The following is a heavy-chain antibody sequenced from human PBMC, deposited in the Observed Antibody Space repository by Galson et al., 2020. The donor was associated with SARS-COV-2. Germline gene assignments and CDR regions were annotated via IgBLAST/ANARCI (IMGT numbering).Heavy chain of an antibody. Sequence: ASVKVSCKPSGYTFSNYAMHWVRQAPGQRLEWMGWIKAGNGNTNYSQRFQGRVTITRDTSASTAYMELCNLRSEDTTVYDCAMLYYYDSSCHCPVLDYWGRGSLVTVSS. CDR1: GYTFSNYA. CDR2: IKAGNGNT. V-gene: IGHV1-3*01. CDR3: AMLYYYDSSCHCPVLDY. J-gene: IGHJ4*02. D-gene: IGHD3-22*01.